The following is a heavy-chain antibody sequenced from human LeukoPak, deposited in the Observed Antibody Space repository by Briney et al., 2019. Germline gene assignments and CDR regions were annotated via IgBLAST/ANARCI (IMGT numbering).Heavy chain of an antibody. CDR2: INHSGST. CDR3: ARARWGDHHRYYFDY. J-gene: IGHJ4*02. Sequence: SETLSLTCAVYGGSFSGYYWSWIRQPPGKGLEWIGEINHSGSTNYNPSHKSRVTISVDTSKNQFSLKLSSVTAADTAVYYCARARWGDHHRYYFDYWGQGTLVTVSS. D-gene: IGHD2-21*02. V-gene: IGHV4-34*01. CDR1: GGSFSGYY.